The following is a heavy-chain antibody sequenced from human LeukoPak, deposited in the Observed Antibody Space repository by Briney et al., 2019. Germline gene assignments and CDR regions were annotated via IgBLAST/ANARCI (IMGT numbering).Heavy chain of an antibody. Sequence: GGSLRLSCAASGFTFSSNYMSWVRQAPGKGLEWVSVIYSGGSTYYADSVKGRFTISRDNSKNTLYLQMNSLRAEDTAVYYCASRGYYYDSGDYWGQGTLVTVSS. CDR1: GFTFSSNY. CDR2: IYSGGST. V-gene: IGHV3-66*01. CDR3: ASRGYYYDSGDY. D-gene: IGHD3-22*01. J-gene: IGHJ4*02.